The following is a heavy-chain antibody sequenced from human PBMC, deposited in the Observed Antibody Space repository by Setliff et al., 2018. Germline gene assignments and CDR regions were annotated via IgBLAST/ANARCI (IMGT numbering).Heavy chain of an antibody. CDR3: AKDPTSRYYNFWSGCFTDDYYYYYGMDV. CDR1: GYTFTSYA. D-gene: IGHD3-3*01. V-gene: IGHV1-69*10. J-gene: IGHJ6*02. Sequence: SVKVSCKASGYTFTSYAMNWVRQAPGQGLEWMGGIIPILGIANYAQKFQGRVTITADESTSTAYMELSSLRSEDTAVYYCAKDPTSRYYNFWSGCFTDDYYYYYGMDVWGQGTTVTVSS. CDR2: IIPILGIA.